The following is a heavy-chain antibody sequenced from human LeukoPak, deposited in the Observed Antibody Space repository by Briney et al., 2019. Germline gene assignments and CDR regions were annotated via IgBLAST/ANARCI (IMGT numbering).Heavy chain of an antibody. CDR1: GFTYSSYA. V-gene: IGHV3-30-3*01. D-gene: IGHD2-15*01. J-gene: IGHJ4*02. CDR3: ARADVVVVAALSY. CDR2: ISYDGSNK. Sequence: GGSLRLSCAASGFTYSSYAMHWVRQAPGKGLEWVAVISYDGSNKYYADSVKGRFTISRDNSENTLYLQMNSLRAEDTAVYYCARADVVVVAALSYWGQRTLVTVSS.